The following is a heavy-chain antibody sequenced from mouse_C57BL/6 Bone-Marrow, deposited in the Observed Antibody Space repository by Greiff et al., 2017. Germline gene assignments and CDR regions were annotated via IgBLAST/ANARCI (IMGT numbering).Heavy chain of an antibody. CDR1: GYTFTSYG. Sequence: VQPQQSGAELARPGASVKLSCKASGYTFTSYGISWVKQRTGQGLEWIGEIYPRSGNTYYNEKFKGKATLTADKSSSTAYMELRSLTSEDSAVYFCARRKDYAMDYWGQGTSVTVSS. CDR3: ARRKDYAMDY. V-gene: IGHV1-81*01. J-gene: IGHJ4*01. CDR2: IYPRSGNT.